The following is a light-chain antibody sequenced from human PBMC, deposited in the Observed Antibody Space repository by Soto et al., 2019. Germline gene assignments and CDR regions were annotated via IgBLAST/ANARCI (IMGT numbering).Light chain of an antibody. V-gene: IGLV3-21*02. CDR1: NLGSKS. Sequence: SYELTQPPSVSVAPGQTARITCGGNNLGSKSVHWYQQKPGQAPVLVVFDDSDPPSGIAERFSGSNSGNTATLTISRVEAGDEADYYCQVWDSSSDHPVVFGGGTKLTVL. CDR3: QVWDSSSDHPVV. J-gene: IGLJ2*01. CDR2: DDS.